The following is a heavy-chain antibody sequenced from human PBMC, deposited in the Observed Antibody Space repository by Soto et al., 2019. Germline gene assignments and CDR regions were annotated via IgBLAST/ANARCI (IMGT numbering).Heavy chain of an antibody. V-gene: IGHV3-23*01. Sequence: GGSLRLSCAASGFTFSSYAMNWVRQAPGKGLEWVSAIGGSADNTYYADSVKGRFTISRDNSKNTLYLQMNSLRAEDTAVYYCAKHRQYSPYDGSDIWGQGTMVTVSS. D-gene: IGHD5-18*01. CDR1: GFTFSSYA. CDR3: AKHRQYSPYDGSDI. CDR2: IGGSADNT. J-gene: IGHJ3*02.